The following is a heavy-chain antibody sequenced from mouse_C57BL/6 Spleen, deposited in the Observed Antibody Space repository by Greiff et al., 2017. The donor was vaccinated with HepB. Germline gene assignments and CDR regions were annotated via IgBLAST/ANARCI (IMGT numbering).Heavy chain of an antibody. D-gene: IGHD2-3*01. CDR2: IDPETGGT. CDR3: TGSDHDGYSRFDY. V-gene: IGHV1-15*01. J-gene: IGHJ2*01. CDR1: GYTFTDYE. Sequence: QVQLKQSGAELVRPGASVTLSCKASGYTFTDYEMHWVKQTPVHGLEWIGAIDPETGGTAYNQKFKGKAILTADTSSSTAYMELRSLTSEDSAVYYCTGSDHDGYSRFDYWGQGTTLTVSS.